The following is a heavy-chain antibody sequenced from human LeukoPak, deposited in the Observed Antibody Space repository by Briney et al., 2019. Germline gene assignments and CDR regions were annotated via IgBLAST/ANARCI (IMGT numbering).Heavy chain of an antibody. J-gene: IGHJ5*02. V-gene: IGHV4-38-2*02. CDR2: MYHSGDT. CDR3: ARSKAHLSTSWYGTWFDP. D-gene: IGHD2-2*01. CDR1: GYSVSSGYY. Sequence: SQTLSLTCTVSGYSVSSGYYWGWIRQPPGKGLEWIGSMYHSGDTYYNPSLKSRVTISVDTSKNQLSLKLSSVTATDTAVYYCARSKAHLSTSWYGTWFDPWGQGTLVTVSS.